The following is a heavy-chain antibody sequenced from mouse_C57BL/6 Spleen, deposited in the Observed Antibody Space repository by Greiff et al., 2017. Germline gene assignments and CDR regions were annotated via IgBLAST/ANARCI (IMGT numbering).Heavy chain of an antibody. D-gene: IGHD2-1*01. CDR3: AEGGNYPYYAMDY. Sequence: QVQLKQPGAELVKPGASVKLSCKASGYTFTSYWMHWVKQRPGRGLGWIGRIDPNGGGTKYNEKFKSKATLTVDKPSSTAYMQLSSLTSEDSAVYYCAEGGNYPYYAMDYWGQGTSVTVSS. CDR1: GYTFTSYW. CDR2: IDPNGGGT. V-gene: IGHV1-72*01. J-gene: IGHJ4*01.